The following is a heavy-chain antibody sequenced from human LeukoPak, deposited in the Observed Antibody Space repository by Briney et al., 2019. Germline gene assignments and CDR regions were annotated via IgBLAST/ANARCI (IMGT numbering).Heavy chain of an antibody. CDR1: GGSFSGYY. V-gene: IGHV4-34*01. J-gene: IGHJ5*02. CDR2: INHSGST. CDR3: ARLLTGYYNPPTWFDH. D-gene: IGHD3-9*01. Sequence: SETLSLTCAVYGGSFSGYYWSWIRQPPGKGLEWIGEINHSGSTNYNPSLKSRVNISVETSKNQFALKLSSVTAADTAVYYCARLLTGYYNPPTWFDHWGQGTLVTVSS.